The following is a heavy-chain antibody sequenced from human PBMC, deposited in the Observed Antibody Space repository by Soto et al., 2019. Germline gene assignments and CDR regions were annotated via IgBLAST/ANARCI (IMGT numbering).Heavy chain of an antibody. CDR1: VFSFSINA. J-gene: IGHJ4*02. CDR3: VKDNNWHDPG. CDR2: ISGDGTTT. D-gene: IGHD1-1*01. Sequence: GSLRLSCAASVFSFSINAMTWVRQPPGKGLEWVSIISGDGTTTYYADFVKGRFTVSRDNSKNTLFLQLNSLRAEDTAIYYCVKDNNWHDPGWGQGTLVTVSS. V-gene: IGHV3-23*01.